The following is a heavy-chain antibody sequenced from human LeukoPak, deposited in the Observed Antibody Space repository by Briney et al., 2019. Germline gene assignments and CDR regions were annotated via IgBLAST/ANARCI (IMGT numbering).Heavy chain of an antibody. J-gene: IGHJ4*02. V-gene: IGHV4-59*01. CDR3: AKERGMTTSNYFDY. Sequence: PSETLSLTCTVSGGSITSYYWSWIRQPPGEELEWIGYIYSSGSTYYNPSLKSRVAMSLDTSKNQLSLNLSSVTAADTAMYYCAKERGMTTSNYFDYWGQGTPVTVSS. CDR1: GGSITSYY. CDR2: IYSSGST. D-gene: IGHD4-17*01.